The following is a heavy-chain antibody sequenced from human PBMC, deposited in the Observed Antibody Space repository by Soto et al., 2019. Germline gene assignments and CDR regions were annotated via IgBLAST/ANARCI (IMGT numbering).Heavy chain of an antibody. V-gene: IGHV3-7*05. CDR3: ARDDYYASYY. CDR2: INPDGTEK. CDR1: GFTFSNSW. D-gene: IGHD3-10*01. J-gene: IGHJ4*02. Sequence: GGSLRLSCVASGFTFSNSWLSWVRPAPGEGLEWVANINPDGTEKYYATSAMGRFTVSRDNSKNSFFLQLSSLRVEDTAMYYCARDDYYASYYWSQGTLVTVSS.